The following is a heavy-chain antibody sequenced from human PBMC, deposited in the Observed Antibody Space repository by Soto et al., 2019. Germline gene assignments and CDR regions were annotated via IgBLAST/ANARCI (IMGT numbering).Heavy chain of an antibody. D-gene: IGHD3-3*01. J-gene: IGHJ6*03. CDR2: INHSGST. CDR1: GGSFSGYY. Sequence: SETLSLTCAVYGGSFSGYYWSWIRQPPGKGLEWIGEINHSGSTNYNPSLKSRVTISVDTSKNQFSLKLSSVTAADTAVYYCARGPPAVEWLLRAGYYYYYMDVWGKGTTVTVSS. V-gene: IGHV4-34*01. CDR3: ARGPPAVEWLLRAGYYYYYMDV.